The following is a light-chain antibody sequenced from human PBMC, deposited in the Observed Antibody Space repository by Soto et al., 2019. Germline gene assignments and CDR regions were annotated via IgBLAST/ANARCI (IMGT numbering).Light chain of an antibody. CDR1: SSDVGSYDF. V-gene: IGLV2-14*01. J-gene: IGLJ3*02. Sequence: QSALTQPASVSGSPGQSITISCTGTSSDVGSYDFLSWYQHHPGKAPKLIIYEVTNRPSGVSNRFSGSKSANTASLTISGLQADDEADYYCSSYTSTTTLKVMFGGGTKLTVL. CDR3: SSYTSTTTLKVM. CDR2: EVT.